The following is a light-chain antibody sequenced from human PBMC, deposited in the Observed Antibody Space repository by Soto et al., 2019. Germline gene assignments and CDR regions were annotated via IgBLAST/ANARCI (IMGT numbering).Light chain of an antibody. Sequence: EVVLTQSPGTLSLSPGERATLSCRASQSVSNKYLAWCQQKPGQAPRLLIFGSSDRATGIPDRFSGSGSGTDFTLTISRLEPEDFAVYYCQQYGSSPPYTFGQGTKLEIK. CDR1: QSVSNKY. J-gene: IGKJ2*01. CDR3: QQYGSSPPYT. CDR2: GSS. V-gene: IGKV3-20*01.